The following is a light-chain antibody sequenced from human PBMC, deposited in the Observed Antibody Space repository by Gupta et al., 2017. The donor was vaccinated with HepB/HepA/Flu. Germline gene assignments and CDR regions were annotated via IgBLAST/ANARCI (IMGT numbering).Light chain of an antibody. CDR2: AAF. CDR1: QDVSNW. Sequence: DILLTQSPSSVSASVGDRVTITCRASQDVSNWLAWFQQKPGNAPKLLIYAAFSLQSGVPSRFSGSGSGTEYTLTISSLQPEDFATYYCQQANICPLTFGGGTKVEIK. J-gene: IGKJ4*01. CDR3: QQANICPLT. V-gene: IGKV1D-12*01.